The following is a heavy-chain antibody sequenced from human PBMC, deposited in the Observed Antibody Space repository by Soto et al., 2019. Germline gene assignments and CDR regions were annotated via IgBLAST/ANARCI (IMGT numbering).Heavy chain of an antibody. J-gene: IGHJ6*02. Sequence: QVPLVQSGAEVKKPGSSVKVSCKASGGTFSSYAISWVRQAPGQGLEWMGGIIPIFGTANYAQKFQGRVTITADESTSTAYMELSSLRSEDTAVYYCTGSMTTVSEDYYYYGMDVWGQGTTVTVSS. V-gene: IGHV1-69*01. D-gene: IGHD4-4*01. CDR2: IIPIFGTA. CDR1: GGTFSSYA. CDR3: TGSMTTVSEDYYYYGMDV.